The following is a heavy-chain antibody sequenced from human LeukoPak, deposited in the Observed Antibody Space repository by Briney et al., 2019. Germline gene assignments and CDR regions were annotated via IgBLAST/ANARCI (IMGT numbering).Heavy chain of an antibody. V-gene: IGHV3-15*01. Sequence: GGSLRLSCAAPGFTFSNAWMSWGRQAPGNGLEGVGRIKSKTDGGTTDYAAPVKVRFTISRDGSKNRLYLQIDRLKTEDTAVFYCTPEVRGVILGYWGQGTLVTVSS. D-gene: IGHD3-10*01. CDR3: TPEVRGVILGY. CDR2: IKSKTDGGTT. J-gene: IGHJ4*02. CDR1: GFTFSNAW.